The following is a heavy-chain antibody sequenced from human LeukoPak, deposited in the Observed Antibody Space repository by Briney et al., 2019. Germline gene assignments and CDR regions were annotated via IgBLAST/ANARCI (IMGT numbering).Heavy chain of an antibody. CDR1: GYSFTSYW. Sequence: GQPLKISCKRSGYSFTSYWFAWVRQLPGKGLEWLGIIHPGDSDTRYSPSFQGQVTISADKSITTAYLQWSSLEASDTAMYYCARSGMVATHFLGYWGQGTLVTVSS. CDR3: ARSGMVATHFLGY. J-gene: IGHJ4*02. CDR2: IHPGDSDT. D-gene: IGHD5-12*01. V-gene: IGHV5-51*01.